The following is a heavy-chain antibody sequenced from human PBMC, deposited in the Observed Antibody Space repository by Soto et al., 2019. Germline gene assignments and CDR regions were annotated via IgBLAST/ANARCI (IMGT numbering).Heavy chain of an antibody. CDR2: ISINGGST. J-gene: IGHJ4*02. V-gene: IGHV3-74*01. D-gene: IGHD3-10*01. CDR1: GFTFSSYW. Sequence: EVQLVESGGGLVQPGGSLRLSCAASGFTFSSYWMHWVRQAPGKGLVWVSRISINGGSTSYADSVKGRFTISRDNAKNRLYLQMNSLRAEDTAVYYCASGGVAGSGTYYNDNWGRGTLVTVSS. CDR3: ASGGVAGSGTYYNDN.